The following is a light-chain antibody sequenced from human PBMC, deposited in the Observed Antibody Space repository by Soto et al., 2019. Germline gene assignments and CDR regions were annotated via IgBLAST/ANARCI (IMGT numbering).Light chain of an antibody. Sequence: QSALTQPASVSGSPGQSSTISCTGTSSDVGGYNYVSWYQQHPGKAPKLMIYDVSNRPSGVSNRFSGSKSGNTASLTISGLQAEDEADYYCSSYTSSSTYVFGTGTKLTV. CDR2: DVS. J-gene: IGLJ1*01. CDR1: SSDVGGYNY. CDR3: SSYTSSSTYV. V-gene: IGLV2-14*01.